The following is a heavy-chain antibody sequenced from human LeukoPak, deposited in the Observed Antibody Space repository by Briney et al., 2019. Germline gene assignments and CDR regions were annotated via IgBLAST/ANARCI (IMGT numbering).Heavy chain of an antibody. J-gene: IGHJ5*02. V-gene: IGHV4-61*02. D-gene: IGHD1-7*01. CDR1: GGSISSGSYY. CDR2: IYTSGST. CDR3: ARGTTRWFDP. Sequence: SETLSLTCTVSGGSISSGSYYWSWIRQPAGKGLEWIGRIYTSGSTNYNPSLKSRVTISVDTSKNQFSLKLSSVTAADTAVYYCARGTTRWFDPWGQGTLVTVSS.